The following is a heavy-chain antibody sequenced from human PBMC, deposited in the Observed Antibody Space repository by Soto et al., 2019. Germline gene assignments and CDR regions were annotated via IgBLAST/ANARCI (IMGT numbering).Heavy chain of an antibody. CDR3: ARKILGSTSRPNYWYFDL. J-gene: IGHJ2*01. Sequence: VQLLESGGGLVQPGGSLRLSCAGSGFTFINYAMNWVRQAPGKGLEWVSSISGGGDATFFADSVRGRFTISRDNSKNTVTLRMNSLGVDDTAVYYCARKILGSTSRPNYWYFDLWGRGTLVTVSS. D-gene: IGHD2-2*01. V-gene: IGHV3-23*01. CDR2: ISGGGDAT. CDR1: GFTFINYA.